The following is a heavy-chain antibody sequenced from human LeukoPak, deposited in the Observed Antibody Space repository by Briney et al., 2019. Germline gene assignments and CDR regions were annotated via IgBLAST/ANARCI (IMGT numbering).Heavy chain of an antibody. J-gene: IGHJ4*02. CDR1: GVSISSYY. Sequence: SETLSLTCTVSGVSISSYYWSWIRQPAGKGLEWIGRIYSSGSTNYSPSLESRVTMSVDTSKNQISLKVSTVTAADTAVYYCARGTSSGWIFDYWGQGTLVTVSS. CDR3: ARGTSSGWIFDY. D-gene: IGHD6-19*01. CDR2: IYSSGST. V-gene: IGHV4-4*07.